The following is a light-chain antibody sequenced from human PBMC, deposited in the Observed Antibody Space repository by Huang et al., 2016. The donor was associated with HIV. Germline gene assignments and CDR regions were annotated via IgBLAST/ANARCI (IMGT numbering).Light chain of an antibody. Sequence: EIVLTQSPDTLSLSPGEIGALSCRASHNVTNDYLAWYQHKSGQAPRLRIYGSSGRATATPARFSGSGSGTDFSLTIDTVKPEDFASYYCQQYSTSPWTFGPGTKLEIK. CDR2: GSS. J-gene: IGKJ1*01. CDR1: HNVTNDY. CDR3: QQYSTSPWT. V-gene: IGKV3-20*01.